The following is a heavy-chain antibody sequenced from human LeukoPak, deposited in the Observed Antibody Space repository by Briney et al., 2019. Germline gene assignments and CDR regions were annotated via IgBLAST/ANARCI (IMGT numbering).Heavy chain of an antibody. CDR1: GGSISSGGYS. CDR2: IYHSGST. CDR3: ARVIWGGYYYVYFDY. V-gene: IGHV4-30-2*01. Sequence: SQTLSLTCAVSGGSISSGGYSWSWIRQPPGKGLEWIGYIYHSGSTYYNPSLKSRVTISVDRSKNQFSLKLSSVTAADTAVYYCARVIWGGYYYVYFDYWGQGTLVTVSS. D-gene: IGHD3-22*01. J-gene: IGHJ4*02.